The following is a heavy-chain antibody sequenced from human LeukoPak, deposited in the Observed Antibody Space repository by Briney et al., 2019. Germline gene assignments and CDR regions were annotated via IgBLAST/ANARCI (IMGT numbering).Heavy chain of an antibody. J-gene: IGHJ6*02. Sequence: PSETLSLTCAVSGGSINSGGNSWSWIRQSPGQGLEGIGYIYQSGTTYYNPSLKSRVTISLDRSKNQFSLKLSSVTAADTAVYYCARVLHYGMDVWGQGTTVTVSS. CDR1: GGSINSGGNS. CDR3: ARVLHYGMDV. CDR2: IYQSGTT. V-gene: IGHV4-30-2*06.